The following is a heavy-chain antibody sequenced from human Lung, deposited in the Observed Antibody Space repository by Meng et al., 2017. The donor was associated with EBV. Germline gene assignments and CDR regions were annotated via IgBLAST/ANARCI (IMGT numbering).Heavy chain of an antibody. CDR1: GFTFSSYA. J-gene: IGHJ4*02. CDR2: ISYDGSNK. V-gene: IGHV3-30-3*01. Sequence: ERLVEAGGGGVRPGSSLRRSCSASGFTFSSYAMHWVRQAPGKGLEWVAVISYDGSNKYYADSVKGRFTISRDNSKNTLYLQMNSLRAEDTAVYYCARGYKGGYWGQGTLVTVSS. D-gene: IGHD5-18*01. CDR3: ARGYKGGY.